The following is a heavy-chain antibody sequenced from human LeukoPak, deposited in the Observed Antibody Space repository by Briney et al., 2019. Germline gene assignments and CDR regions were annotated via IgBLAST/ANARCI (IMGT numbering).Heavy chain of an antibody. CDR1: GGSISSSSYY. D-gene: IGHD6-13*01. J-gene: IGHJ3*02. V-gene: IGHV4-39*07. CDR3: ARCRQQLVLDDAFDI. Sequence: PSETLSLTCTVSGGSISSSSYYWGWIRQPPGKGLEWIGSIYYSGSTYYNPSLKSRVTISVDTSKNQFSLKLSSVTAADTAVYYCARCRQQLVLDDAFDIWGQGTMVTVSS. CDR2: IYYSGST.